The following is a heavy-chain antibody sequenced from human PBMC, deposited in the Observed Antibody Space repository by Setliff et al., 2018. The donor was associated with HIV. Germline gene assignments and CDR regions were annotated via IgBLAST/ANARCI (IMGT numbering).Heavy chain of an antibody. CDR3: ARRHSSSAEFDY. J-gene: IGHJ4*02. CDR1: GYSISSGFY. CDR2: IYYSGSA. D-gene: IGHD6-6*01. Sequence: ASETLSLTCAVSGYSISSGFYWGWIRQPPGKGLEWIGSIYYSGSAYYNPSLKSRITISVDTSNNQFSLKLTSVTAADTAVYYCARRHSSSAEFDYWGEGTLVTVSS. V-gene: IGHV4-38-2*01.